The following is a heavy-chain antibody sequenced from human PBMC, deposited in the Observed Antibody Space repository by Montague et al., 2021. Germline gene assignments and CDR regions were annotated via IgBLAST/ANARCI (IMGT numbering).Heavy chain of an antibody. CDR2: VYYTGTT. CDR3: ARKGTNWDY. Sequence: SETLSLTCTVSGDSINFYYWSWIWQPPGKGLEWIGYVYYTGTTNYNPSLKSRVTISVDTSRNQFFLNVNSATAADTAVYYCARKGTNWDYWGQGTLVTVSS. J-gene: IGHJ4*02. V-gene: IGHV4-59*01. CDR1: GDSINFYY. D-gene: IGHD2-8*01.